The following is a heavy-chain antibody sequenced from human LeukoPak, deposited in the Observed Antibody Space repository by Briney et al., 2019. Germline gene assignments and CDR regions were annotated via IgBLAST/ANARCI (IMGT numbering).Heavy chain of an antibody. CDR2: ISSSSSYI. CDR1: GFTFSSYS. CDR3: ARDYYDILTGYLEYYYYGMDV. Sequence: PGGSLRLSCAASGFTFSSYSTNWVRQAPGKGLEWVSSISSSSSYIYYADSVKGRFTISRDNAKNSLYLQMNSLRAEDTAVYYCARDYYDILTGYLEYYYYGMDVWGQGTTVTVSS. V-gene: IGHV3-21*01. J-gene: IGHJ6*02. D-gene: IGHD3-9*01.